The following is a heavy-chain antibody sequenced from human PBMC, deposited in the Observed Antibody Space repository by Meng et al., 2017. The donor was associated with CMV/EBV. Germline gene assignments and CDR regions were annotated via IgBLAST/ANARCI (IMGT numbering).Heavy chain of an antibody. CDR3: ASIYCSSTSCYRSGGYYYGMDV. D-gene: IGHD2-2*01. CDR2: IYYSGST. CDR1: GGSISSSSYD. J-gene: IGHJ6*02. V-gene: IGHV4-39*07. Sequence: SETLSLTCTVSGGSISSSSYDWGWNRQPPGKGLEWIGSIYYSGSTYYNPSLKSRVTISVDTSKNQFSLKLSSVTAAATAVYYCASIYCSSTSCYRSGGYYYGMDVWGQGTTVTVSS.